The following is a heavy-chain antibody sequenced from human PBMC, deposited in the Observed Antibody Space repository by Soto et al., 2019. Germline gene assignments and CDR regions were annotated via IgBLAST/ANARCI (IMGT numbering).Heavy chain of an antibody. V-gene: IGHV5-51*01. CDR2: IYPGDSDT. CDR3: ARAKGALRSDYYYDGIEV. Sequence: SLTITCVASAYSFTTYWIGWVRQIPAKGLEWMGIIYPGDSDTRYSPSFQGQVTISADKSISTAYLQWSSLKASDTAMSYCARAKGALRSDYYYDGIEVWRRGTRVAV. CDR1: AYSFTTYW. D-gene: IGHD3-16*01. J-gene: IGHJ6*02.